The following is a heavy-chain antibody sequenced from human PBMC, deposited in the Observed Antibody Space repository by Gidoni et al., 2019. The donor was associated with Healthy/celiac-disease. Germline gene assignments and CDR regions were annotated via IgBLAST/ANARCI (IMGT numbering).Heavy chain of an antibody. CDR1: GFTFSSYA. D-gene: IGHD6-13*01. J-gene: IGHJ5*02. CDR3: ARDPRGGVRQQLVPSWFDP. Sequence: QVQLVESGGGVVQPGRSLRLSCAASGFTFSSYAMHWVRQAPGKGLEWVAVISYDGSNKYYADSVKGRFTISRDNSKNTLYLQMNSLRAEDTAVYYCARDPRGGVRQQLVPSWFDPWGQGTLVTVSS. CDR2: ISYDGSNK. V-gene: IGHV3-30-3*01.